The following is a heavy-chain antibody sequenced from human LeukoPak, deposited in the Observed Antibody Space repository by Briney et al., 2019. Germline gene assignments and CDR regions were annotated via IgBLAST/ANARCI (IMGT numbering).Heavy chain of an antibody. Sequence: GGSLRLSCAASGFTFSSYGMSWVSQAPGKGLEWVSAISGSGGSTYYADSVRGRFSISRDNSKKTLYLQMNRQIAEDTGVCYCAKGRGRWLQFDAFDIWGQGTMVTVSS. V-gene: IGHV3-23*01. CDR1: GFTFSSYG. CDR3: AKGRGRWLQFDAFDI. CDR2: ISGSGGST. D-gene: IGHD5-24*01. J-gene: IGHJ3*02.